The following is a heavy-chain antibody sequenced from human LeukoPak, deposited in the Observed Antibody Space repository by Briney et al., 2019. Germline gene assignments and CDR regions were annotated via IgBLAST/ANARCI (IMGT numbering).Heavy chain of an antibody. Sequence: SETLSLTCTVSGGSTSSSNFYWGWIRQPPGMGLEWIGGIHYSGNTYYNPSLKSRVTISIDTSKNQFSLKLSSVTAADTAVYYCARLGAGPTSYDFWSGYSSFYFDYWGQGTLVTVSS. CDR1: GGSTSSSNFY. V-gene: IGHV4-39*01. J-gene: IGHJ4*02. CDR2: IHYSGNT. D-gene: IGHD3-3*01. CDR3: ARLGAGPTSYDFWSGYSSFYFDY.